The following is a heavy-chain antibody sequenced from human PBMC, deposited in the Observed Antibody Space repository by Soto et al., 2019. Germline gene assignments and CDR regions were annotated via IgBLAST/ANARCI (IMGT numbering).Heavy chain of an antibody. D-gene: IGHD2-2*01. CDR3: ERDKEWAVGLAASAFDP. V-gene: IGHV3-30-3*01. CDR1: GFTFSSYA. Sequence: QVQLVESGGGVVQPGRSLRLSCAASGFTFSSYAMNWVRQAPGKGLEWVAVISYDGSNKYYADSVKGRFTISRDNSKNTLYLQMNSLRAEDSAVYYGERDKEWAVGLAASAFDPWGQGTLVTVSS. J-gene: IGHJ5*02. CDR2: ISYDGSNK.